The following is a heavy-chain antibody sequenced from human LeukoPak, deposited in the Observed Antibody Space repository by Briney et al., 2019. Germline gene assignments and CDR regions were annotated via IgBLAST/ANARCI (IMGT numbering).Heavy chain of an antibody. CDR1: GYTFSSYV. V-gene: IGHV3-23*01. J-gene: IGHJ4*02. CDR2: ISGSGDST. CDR3: AKGLGGGYYVFDS. Sequence: GGSLRLSCAASGYTFSSYVMNWVRQAPGKGLEWVSGISGSGDSTNYADSMKGRFTVSRDNSKNTLDLQMNDLRAEDTAVFYCAKGLGGGYYVFDSWGRGTPVTVSS. D-gene: IGHD1-26*01.